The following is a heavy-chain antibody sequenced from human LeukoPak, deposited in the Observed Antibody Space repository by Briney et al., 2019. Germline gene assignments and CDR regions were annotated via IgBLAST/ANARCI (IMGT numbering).Heavy chain of an antibody. CDR2: INPNSGDT. D-gene: IGHD3-9*01. CDR3: ANKPLTGYYFDAFDI. J-gene: IGHJ3*02. CDR1: RYTFTGYY. V-gene: IGHV1-2*02. Sequence: ASVKVSRKASRYTFTGYYIHGVRPVPGQGREGMGWINPNSGDTNNAQKFQGRVTMTRDTSISTAYMELSRLRSDDTAVYYCANKPLTGYYFDAFDIWGQGRMVTVSS.